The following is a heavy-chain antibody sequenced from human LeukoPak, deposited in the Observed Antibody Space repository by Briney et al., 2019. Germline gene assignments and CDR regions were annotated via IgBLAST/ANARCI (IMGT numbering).Heavy chain of an antibody. CDR3: ARDSGFGELVTYYFDY. D-gene: IGHD3-10*01. CDR2: IWYDGSTK. J-gene: IGHJ4*02. Sequence: GGSLTLSCAASGFNFSNYGMHWVRQVPGKGLEWVAVIWYDGSTKYYANYVKDRFTVSRDNSKNTLYLQMNILRPEDTAIYYCARDSGFGELVTYYFDYWGQGTLVTVSS. CDR1: GFNFSNYG. V-gene: IGHV3-33*01.